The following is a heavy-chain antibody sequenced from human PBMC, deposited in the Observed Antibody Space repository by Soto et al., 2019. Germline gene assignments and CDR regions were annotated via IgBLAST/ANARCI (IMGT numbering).Heavy chain of an antibody. CDR3: ARDYYGSGSLYWFDP. CDR1: GGSVSSGSYY. J-gene: IGHJ5*02. CDR2: IYYSGST. Sequence: QVQLQESGPGLVKPSETLSLTCTVSGGSVSSGSYYWSWIRQPPGKGLEWIGYIYYSGSTNYNPSLKSRVTISVDTSKNQFSLKLSSVTAADTAVYYCARDYYGSGSLYWFDPWGQGTLVTVSS. D-gene: IGHD3-10*01. V-gene: IGHV4-61*01.